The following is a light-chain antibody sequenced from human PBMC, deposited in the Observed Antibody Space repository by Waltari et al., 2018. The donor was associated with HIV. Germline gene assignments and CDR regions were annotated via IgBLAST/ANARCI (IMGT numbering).Light chain of an antibody. V-gene: IGLV2-23*02. CDR3: CSYAGDTTFV. CDR2: GVT. CDR1: SGDVGAYNY. Sequence: QSALTQPASVSGSPGQSITISCTGTSGDVGAYNYVSWYQQHPNKAPKLMIYGVTKRPSGVSIRFSGSKSGNTASLTLSGLQAEDEADYYCCSYAGDTTFVFGTGTKVTVL. J-gene: IGLJ1*01.